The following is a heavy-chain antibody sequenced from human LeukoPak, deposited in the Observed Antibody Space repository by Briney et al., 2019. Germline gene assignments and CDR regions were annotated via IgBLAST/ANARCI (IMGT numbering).Heavy chain of an antibody. CDR1: GGSFSGYY. J-gene: IGHJ4*02. CDR3: ARGKGYDYVWGSYRTRPFDY. CDR2: INHSGST. V-gene: IGHV4-34*01. D-gene: IGHD3-16*02. Sequence: SGTLSLTCAVYGGSFSGYYWSWIRQPPGKGLEWIGEINHSGSTNYNPSLKSRVTISVDTSKNQFSLKLSSVTAADTAVYYCARGKGYDYVWGSYRTRPFDYWGQGTLVTVSS.